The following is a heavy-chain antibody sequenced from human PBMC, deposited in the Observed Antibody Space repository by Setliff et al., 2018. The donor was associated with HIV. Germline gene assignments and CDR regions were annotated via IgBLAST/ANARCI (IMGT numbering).Heavy chain of an antibody. J-gene: IGHJ4*02. V-gene: IGHV5-51*01. D-gene: IGHD3-10*01. CDR1: GYTFRTYW. Sequence: PGESLKISCKGSGYTFRTYWIAWVRQMPGKGLEWLGMIYPGDSETRYSPSFQGQVTISADKSISIGYLQWSSLKASDTAMYYCARRLSGSGSWHFDYWGQGTLVTVSS. CDR2: IYPGDSET. CDR3: ARRLSGSGSWHFDY.